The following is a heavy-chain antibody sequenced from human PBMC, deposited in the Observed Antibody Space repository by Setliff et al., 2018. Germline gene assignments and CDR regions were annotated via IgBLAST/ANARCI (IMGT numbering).Heavy chain of an antibody. J-gene: IGHJ5*02. CDR1: GFTFSSLW. CDR3: ARDVFDIRTGQAGP. D-gene: IGHD3-9*01. CDR2: INQGGSDQ. V-gene: IGHV3-7*01. Sequence: LRLSCSASGFTFSSLWMAWVRQAPGKGLEWVANINQGGSDQFYVESVKGRFTISRDNAKNSLYLQMNSLRVEDTAVYYCARDVFDIRTGQAGPWGQGTLVTDSS.